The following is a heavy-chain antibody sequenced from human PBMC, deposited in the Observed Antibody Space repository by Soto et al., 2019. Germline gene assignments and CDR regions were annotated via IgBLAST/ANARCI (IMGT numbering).Heavy chain of an antibody. D-gene: IGHD6-19*01. Sequence: GASVKVSCKASGYTFTSYYMHWVRQAPGQGLEWMGIINPSGGSTNYAQKFQGRVSMTRDTSTSTVYMELSSLRSEDTAVYYCARDALEITSFLSGWHGKEIAYWGQGALVTVSS. J-gene: IGHJ4*02. CDR2: INPSGGST. CDR3: ARDALEITSFLSGWHGKEIAY. V-gene: IGHV1-46*01. CDR1: GYTFTSYY.